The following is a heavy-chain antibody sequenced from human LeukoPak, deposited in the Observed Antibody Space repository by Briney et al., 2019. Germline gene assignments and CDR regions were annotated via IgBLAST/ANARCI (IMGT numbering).Heavy chain of an antibody. Sequence: GGSLRLSCAASGFTFSTYAMSWVRQAPGKGLEWVSTISGSGANTYYADSVRGRFTISRDNSKNTLYLHMNSLRAEDTAVYYCARDSSSIAARLYYYYYMDVWGKGTTVTVSS. J-gene: IGHJ6*03. V-gene: IGHV3-23*01. CDR1: GFTFSTYA. CDR2: ISGSGANT. D-gene: IGHD6-6*01. CDR3: ARDSSSIAARLYYYYYMDV.